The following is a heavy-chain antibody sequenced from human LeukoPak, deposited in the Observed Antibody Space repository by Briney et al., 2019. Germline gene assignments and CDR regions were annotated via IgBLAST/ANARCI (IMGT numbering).Heavy chain of an antibody. CDR1: GYSFSSYG. Sequence: ASVKVSCKASGYSFSSYGITWVRQAPGQGLEWLGWIITYSGKTYYAEKVQGRVIMTTDTSTSTAYMELRSLRTDDTAVYYCARDLVKDRRNWGNHGMDVWGQGTTVTAS. CDR2: IITYSGKT. J-gene: IGHJ6*02. V-gene: IGHV1-18*01. CDR3: ARDLVKDRRNWGNHGMDV. D-gene: IGHD7-27*01.